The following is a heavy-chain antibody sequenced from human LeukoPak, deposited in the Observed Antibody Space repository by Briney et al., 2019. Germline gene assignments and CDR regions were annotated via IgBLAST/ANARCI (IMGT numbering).Heavy chain of an antibody. CDR1: GYTFTGYY. D-gene: IGHD3-22*01. J-gene: IGHJ4*02. Sequence: ASVKVSCKASGYTFTGYYMHWVRQAPGQGLEWMGRINPNSGGTNYAQKFQGRVTMTRDTSISTAYMELSRLRSDDTAVYYFARKYYDSSGYYYYPSDSWGQGTLVTVSS. CDR3: ARKYYDSSGYYYYPSDS. CDR2: INPNSGGT. V-gene: IGHV1-2*06.